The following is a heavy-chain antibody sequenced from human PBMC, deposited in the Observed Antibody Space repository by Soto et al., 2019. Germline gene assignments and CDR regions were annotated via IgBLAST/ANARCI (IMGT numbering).Heavy chain of an antibody. J-gene: IGHJ6*02. Sequence: QVQLVQSGAEVKKPGSSVKVSCKASGGTFSSYAISWVRQAPGQGLEWMGGIIPIFGTANYAQKFQGRVTITADESTSTGYREVSSLRSEDRAVYCGARARNYRYYYYGMDVWGQGSTVTVSS. V-gene: IGHV1-69*12. CDR2: IIPIFGTA. CDR3: ARARNYRYYYYGMDV. CDR1: GGTFSSYA. D-gene: IGHD4-4*01.